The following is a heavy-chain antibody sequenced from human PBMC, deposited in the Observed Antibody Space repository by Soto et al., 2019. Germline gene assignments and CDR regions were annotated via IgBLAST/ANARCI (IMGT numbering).Heavy chain of an antibody. V-gene: IGHV3-49*03. Sequence: PGGSLRLSCTASGFTFGDYAMSWFRQAPGKGLEWVGFIRSKAYGETTEYAASVKGRFTISRDDSKSIAYLQMNSLKTEDTAVYYCTREGYSGYETYGFFYYYYGMDVWGQGTRVTVSS. J-gene: IGHJ6*02. D-gene: IGHD5-12*01. CDR2: IRSKAYGETT. CDR1: GFTFGDYA. CDR3: TREGYSGYETYGFFYYYYGMDV.